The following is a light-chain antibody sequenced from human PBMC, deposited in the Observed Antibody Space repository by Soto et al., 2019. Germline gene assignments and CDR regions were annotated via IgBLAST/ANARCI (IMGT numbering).Light chain of an antibody. V-gene: IGKV3-20*01. J-gene: IGKJ5*01. CDR3: QQYNNGPPIT. CDR1: QSVSSNN. Sequence: EIVLTQSPGTLSLSPGERATLSCRASQSVSSNNLAWYQQRPGQAPRVVIYGASTRATGIPERFSGSGSGTDFTLTISRLEPEDFAVYYCQQYNNGPPITFGQGTRLEIK. CDR2: GAS.